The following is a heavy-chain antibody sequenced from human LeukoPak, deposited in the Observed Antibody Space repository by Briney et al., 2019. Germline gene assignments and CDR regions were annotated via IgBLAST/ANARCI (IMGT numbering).Heavy chain of an antibody. CDR2: ISYDGSDK. D-gene: IGHD4-17*01. V-gene: IGHV3-30*03. CDR3: TRDSYGDYYFDY. Sequence: GGSLRLSCAASGFTFSTYRMHWVRQAPGRGLEWVALISYDGSDKYYAESVKGRLSISRDNSKNTLFLQMNSLRADDTAVYYCTRDSYGDYYFDYWGQGTLVTVSS. J-gene: IGHJ4*02. CDR1: GFTFSTYR.